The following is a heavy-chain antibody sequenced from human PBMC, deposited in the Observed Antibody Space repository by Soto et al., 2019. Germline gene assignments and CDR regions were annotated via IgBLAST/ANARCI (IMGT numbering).Heavy chain of an antibody. Sequence: GGSLRLSCAASGFPFSDYYMSWIRQAPGKGLEWVSYISSSGSTIYYADSVKGRFTISRDNAKNSLYLQMNSLRAADTAVYYCASLSKSSSWYDYWGQGTLVTVSS. D-gene: IGHD6-13*01. CDR2: ISSSGSTI. V-gene: IGHV3-11*01. J-gene: IGHJ4*02. CDR3: ASLSKSSSWYDY. CDR1: GFPFSDYY.